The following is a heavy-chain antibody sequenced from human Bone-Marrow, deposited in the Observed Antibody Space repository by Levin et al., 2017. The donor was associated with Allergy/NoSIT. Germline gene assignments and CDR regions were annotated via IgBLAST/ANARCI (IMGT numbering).Heavy chain of an antibody. J-gene: IGHJ4*02. Sequence: GGSLRLSCAASAFSISSHWMSWVRQAPGKGLEWVANINQDGSQTYYVDSVKGRFTISRDNAKNSVYLQMSSLRGEDTAVYYCVRTIGGSSAYWGQGTLVTVSS. CDR2: INQDGSQT. D-gene: IGHD2-15*01. V-gene: IGHV3-7*01. CDR1: AFSISSHW. CDR3: VRTIGGSSAY.